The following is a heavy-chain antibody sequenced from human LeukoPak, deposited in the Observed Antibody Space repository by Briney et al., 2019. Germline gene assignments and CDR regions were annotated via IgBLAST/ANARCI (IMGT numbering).Heavy chain of an antibody. CDR3: ARGSGSWNYGRDDAFDI. D-gene: IGHD1-7*01. V-gene: IGHV1-46*01. CDR2: INPSGGST. J-gene: IGHJ3*02. Sequence: ASVKVSCKASGYTFTSYYMHWVRQAPGQGLEWMGIINPSGGSTSYAQKFQGRVTMTRDMSTSTVYMELSSLRSDDTAVYYCARGSGSWNYGRDDAFDIWGQGTMVTVSS. CDR1: GYTFTSYY.